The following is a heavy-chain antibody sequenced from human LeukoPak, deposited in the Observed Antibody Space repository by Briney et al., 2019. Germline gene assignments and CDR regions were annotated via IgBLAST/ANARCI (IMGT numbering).Heavy chain of an antibody. Sequence: SETLSLTCTVSGGSISFYYWSWIRQPPGKGLEWIGYIYYSGSTNYNPSLKSRVTISVDTSKNQFSLRPSSVTAADTAVYYCARFGSLREPIHDYWGQGTLVTVSS. V-gene: IGHV4-59*01. J-gene: IGHJ4*02. CDR3: ARFGSLREPIHDY. CDR1: GGSISFYY. CDR2: IYYSGST. D-gene: IGHD3-16*01.